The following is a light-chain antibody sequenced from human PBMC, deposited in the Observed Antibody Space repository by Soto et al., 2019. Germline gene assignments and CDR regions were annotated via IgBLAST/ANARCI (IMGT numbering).Light chain of an antibody. J-gene: IGLJ3*02. V-gene: IGLV1-40*01. CDR3: HSYDRSLSGSV. CDR2: GNN. CDR1: SSNIGAGYD. Sequence: QPVLTQPPSVSGAPGQRVTISCSGGSSNIGAGYDVHWYQQLPGTPPKLLIYGNNIRPSGVPDRFSGSKSGTSASLAITGLQAEDEAEYYCHSYDRSLSGSVFGGGTKLTVL.